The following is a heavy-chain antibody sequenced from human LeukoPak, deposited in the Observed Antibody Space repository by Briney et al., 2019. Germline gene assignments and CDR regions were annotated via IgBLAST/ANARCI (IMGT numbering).Heavy chain of an antibody. D-gene: IGHD6-19*01. CDR1: GFTFSSYS. J-gene: IGHJ4*02. CDR3: ARGLMREYNSGWYMHYFDY. Sequence: GGSLRLSCAASGFTFSSYSMNWVCQAPGKGLEWVSSISSSSSYIYYADSVKGRFTISRDNAKNSLYLQMNSLRAEDTAVYYCARGLMREYNSGWYMHYFDYWGQGTLVTVSS. V-gene: IGHV3-21*04. CDR2: ISSSSSYI.